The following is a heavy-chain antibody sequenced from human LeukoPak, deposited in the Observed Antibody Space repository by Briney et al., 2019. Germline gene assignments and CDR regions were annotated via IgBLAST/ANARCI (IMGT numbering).Heavy chain of an antibody. Sequence: GGSLRLSCAASGFTFNSYWMTWVRQAPGKGLEWVANINEDGSEKNYVDSVKGRFAISRDNTKNSLFLQMNSLRAEDTAVYYCARDGNSGWSDFDYWGQGTLVTVSS. CDR2: INEDGSEK. CDR1: GFTFNSYW. V-gene: IGHV3-7*03. J-gene: IGHJ4*02. CDR3: ARDGNSGWSDFDY. D-gene: IGHD6-19*01.